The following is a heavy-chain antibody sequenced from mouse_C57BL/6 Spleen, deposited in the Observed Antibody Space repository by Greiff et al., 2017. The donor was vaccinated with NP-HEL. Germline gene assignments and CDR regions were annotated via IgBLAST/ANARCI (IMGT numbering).Heavy chain of an antibody. Sequence: EVKLMESGGGLVKPGGSLKLSCAASGFTFSDYGMHWVRQAPEKGLEWVAYISSGSSTIYYADTVKGRFTISRDNAKNTLFLQMTSLRSEDTAMYYCARHWDPSMDYWGQGTSVTVSS. CDR2: ISSGSSTI. D-gene: IGHD4-1*01. CDR3: ARHWDPSMDY. CDR1: GFTFSDYG. J-gene: IGHJ4*01. V-gene: IGHV5-17*01.